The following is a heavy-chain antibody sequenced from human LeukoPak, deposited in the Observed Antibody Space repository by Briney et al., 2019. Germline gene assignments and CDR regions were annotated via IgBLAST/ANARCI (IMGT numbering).Heavy chain of an antibody. CDR2: IYYSGGT. Sequence: SETLSLTCTVSGDSINSGGYYWSWIRQHPRKGLEWIGHIYYSGGTYYNPSLKSRITISVDTSKSHFSLKLSSVTAADTAVYYCARVKTAPKYYFDYWGQGTLVTVSS. V-gene: IGHV4-31*03. D-gene: IGHD5-18*01. J-gene: IGHJ4*02. CDR1: GDSINSGGYY. CDR3: ARVKTAPKYYFDY.